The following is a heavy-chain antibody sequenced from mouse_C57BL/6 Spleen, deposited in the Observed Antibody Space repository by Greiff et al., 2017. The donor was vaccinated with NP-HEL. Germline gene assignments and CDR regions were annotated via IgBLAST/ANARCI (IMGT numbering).Heavy chain of an antibody. CDR3: TRDGSSPYYAMDD. CDR2: IDPETGGT. V-gene: IGHV1-15*01. D-gene: IGHD1-1*01. Sequence: QVQLQQSGAELVRPGASVTLSCKASGYTFTDYEMHWVKQTPVHGLEWIGAIDPETGGTAYNQKFKGKAILTADKSSSTAYMELRSLTSEDSAVYYCTRDGSSPYYAMDDWGQGTSVTVSS. J-gene: IGHJ4*01. CDR1: GYTFTDYE.